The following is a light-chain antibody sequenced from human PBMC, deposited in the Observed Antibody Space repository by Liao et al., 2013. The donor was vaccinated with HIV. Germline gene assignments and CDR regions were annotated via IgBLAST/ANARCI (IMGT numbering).Light chain of an antibody. CDR1: GIGSIS. V-gene: IGLV3-21*04. CDR3: QLWDRSSAHPCV. J-gene: IGLJ1*01. Sequence: SFVLTQPPSVSVAPGETARITCEGPGIGSISVHWYQHKPGQAPVLVINYDSDRPSGIPERFSGSNSGNTATLTISTVEPGDEANYYCQLWDRSSAHPCVFGPGTKVTVL. CDR2: YDS.